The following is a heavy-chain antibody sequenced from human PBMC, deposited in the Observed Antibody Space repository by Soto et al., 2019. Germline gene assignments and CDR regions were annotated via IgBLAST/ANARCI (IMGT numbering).Heavy chain of an antibody. CDR2: ISAYNGNT. CDR1: GYTFTSYG. V-gene: IGHV1-18*01. CDR3: ARDRIVGATVPPAGVDY. D-gene: IGHD1-26*01. J-gene: IGHJ4*02. Sequence: QVQLVQSGAEVKKPGASVKVSCKASGYTFTSYGISWVRQAPGQGLEWMGWISAYNGNTNYAQKLQGRVTMTTDTSTSTAYMELRSLRADDTAVYYCARDRIVGATVPPAGVDYWGQGTLVTVSS.